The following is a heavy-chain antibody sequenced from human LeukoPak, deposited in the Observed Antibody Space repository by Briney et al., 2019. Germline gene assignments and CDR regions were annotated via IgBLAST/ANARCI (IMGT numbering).Heavy chain of an antibody. D-gene: IGHD3-10*01. CDR2: ISGSGGST. V-gene: IGHV3-23*01. J-gene: IGHJ4*02. CDR3: AKELLFGELHLWYFDS. Sequence: GGSLRLSCAASGFTSSDYAMTWVRQDPGKGLEWISTISGSGGSTYYADSVKGRFTISRDNSKTTLYLQMNSLRAEDTAVYSCAKELLFGELHLWYFDSWGQGTLVTVSS. CDR1: GFTSSDYA.